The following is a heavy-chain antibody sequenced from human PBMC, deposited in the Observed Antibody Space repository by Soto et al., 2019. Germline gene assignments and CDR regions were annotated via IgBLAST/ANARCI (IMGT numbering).Heavy chain of an antibody. V-gene: IGHV3-64*01. D-gene: IGHD6-19*01. CDR2: ISSNGGST. J-gene: IGHJ6*02. Sequence: GASLRLSCAASGFTFSSYAMHWIRQAPGKGLEYVSAISSNGGSTYYANSVKGRFTISRDNSKNTLYLQMGSLRAEDMAVYYCARNLYSSYGMDVWGQGT. CDR3: ARNLYSSYGMDV. CDR1: GFTFSSYA.